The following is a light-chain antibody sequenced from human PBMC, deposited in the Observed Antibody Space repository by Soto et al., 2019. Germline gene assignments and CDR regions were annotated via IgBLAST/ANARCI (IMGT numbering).Light chain of an antibody. J-gene: IGLJ1*01. CDR1: SSDVGAYKY. Sequence: QSVLTQPASVSGSPGQSITISCTGTSSDVGAYKYVSWYQQHPGKAPKLMIYEVSNRPSGVSNRFSGSKSGNTASVTISGLQPEDEADYYCSSYTSTNTQVFGTGTKVTVL. CDR2: EVS. V-gene: IGLV2-14*01. CDR3: SSYTSTNTQV.